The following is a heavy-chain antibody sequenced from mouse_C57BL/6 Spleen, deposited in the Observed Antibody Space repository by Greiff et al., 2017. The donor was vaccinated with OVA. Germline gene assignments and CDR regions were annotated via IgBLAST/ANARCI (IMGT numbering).Heavy chain of an antibody. V-gene: IGHV1-50*01. J-gene: IGHJ4*01. D-gene: IGHD2-3*01. CDR2: IDPSDSDT. Sequence: VQLQQPGAELVKPGASVKLSCKASGYTFTSYWMQWVKQRPGQGLEWIGEIDPSDSDTNYNQKFKGKATLTVDTSSSTAYMQLSSLTSEDSAVYYCARRDGYYGYYAMDYWGQGTSVTVSS. CDR1: GYTFTSYW. CDR3: ARRDGYYGYYAMDY.